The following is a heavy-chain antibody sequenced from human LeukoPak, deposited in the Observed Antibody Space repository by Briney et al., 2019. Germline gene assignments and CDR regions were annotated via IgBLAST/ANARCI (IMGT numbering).Heavy chain of an antibody. D-gene: IGHD1-26*01. V-gene: IGHV1-2*02. J-gene: IGHJ3*02. CDR1: GYTFTGYY. CDR2: INPNSGGT. Sequence: ASVKVSCKASGYTFTGYYMHWVRQAPGQGLEWMGWINPNSGGTNYAQKFQGRVTMTRDTSISTAYMELSRLRSDDTAVYYCARAGIVGATLGAFDIWGQGTMVTVSS. CDR3: ARAGIVGATLGAFDI.